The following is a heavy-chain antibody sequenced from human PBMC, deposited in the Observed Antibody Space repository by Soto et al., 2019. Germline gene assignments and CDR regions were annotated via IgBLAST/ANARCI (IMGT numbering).Heavy chain of an antibody. J-gene: IGHJ1*01. CDR1: GYTFTSYA. CDR3: ARGLYSGYDLGV. Sequence: QVQLVQSGAEVKKPGASVKVSCKASGYTFTSYAMHWVRQAPGQRLEWMGWINAGNGNTKYSQKYQGRVTITRDTSVSTAYMELSSLRSEDTAVYYCARGLYSGYDLGVWGPGTLVPVSS. V-gene: IGHV1-3*01. CDR2: INAGNGNT. D-gene: IGHD5-12*01.